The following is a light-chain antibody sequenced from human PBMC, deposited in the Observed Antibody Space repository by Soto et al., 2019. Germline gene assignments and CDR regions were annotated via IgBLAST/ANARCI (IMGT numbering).Light chain of an antibody. Sequence: SVLTQPASVSGSPGQSITISCTGTSSDVGAYNYVSWYQQHPGEAPKLLIYDVSNRPSGVSNRFSGSKSGNTASLTISGLQAEDEADYYCSSYTSTNVYVFATGTKVT. V-gene: IGLV2-14*03. CDR2: DVS. J-gene: IGLJ1*01. CDR3: SSYTSTNVYV. CDR1: SSDVGAYNY.